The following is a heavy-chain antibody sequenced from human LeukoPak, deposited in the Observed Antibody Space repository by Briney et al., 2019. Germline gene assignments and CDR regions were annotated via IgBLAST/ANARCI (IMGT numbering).Heavy chain of an antibody. CDR2: INHSEST. Sequence: SETLSLTCAVFGGSFSGFHWTWIRQPPGKGLEWIGEINHSESTNYNPSLKSRVTVSVDTSKNQFSLKLSSVTAADTAVYYCARGRLYCSSTSCSYFDYWGQGTLVTVSS. V-gene: IGHV4-34*01. D-gene: IGHD2-2*01. J-gene: IGHJ4*02. CDR1: GGSFSGFH. CDR3: ARGRLYCSSTSCSYFDY.